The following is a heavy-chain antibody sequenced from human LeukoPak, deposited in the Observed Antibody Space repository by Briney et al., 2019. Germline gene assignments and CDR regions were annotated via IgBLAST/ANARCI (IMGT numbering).Heavy chain of an antibody. CDR2: ISSSGSTI. V-gene: IGHV3-11*01. Sequence: GGSLRLSCAASGFTFSDYYMSWIRQAPGKGLEWVSYISSSGSTIYYADSVKGRFTISRDNAKNSLYLQMNSLRAEDTAVYYCAKASRLYGSGRNDAFDIWGQGTMVTVSS. J-gene: IGHJ3*02. CDR1: GFTFSDYY. D-gene: IGHD3-10*01. CDR3: AKASRLYGSGRNDAFDI.